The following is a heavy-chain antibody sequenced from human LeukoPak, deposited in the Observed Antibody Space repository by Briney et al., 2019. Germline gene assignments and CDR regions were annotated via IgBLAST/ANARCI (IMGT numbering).Heavy chain of an antibody. CDR2: IYYSGST. V-gene: IGHV4-39*01. Sequence: SETLSLTCAVSGGSISSSNWWSWVRQPPGKGLEWIGSIYYSGSTYYNPSLKSRVTISVDTSKNQFSLKLSSVTAADTAVYYCARHAERGGSYFGHAFDVWGQGTMVTVSS. D-gene: IGHD1-26*01. CDR3: ARHAERGGSYFGHAFDV. CDR1: GGSISSSNW. J-gene: IGHJ3*01.